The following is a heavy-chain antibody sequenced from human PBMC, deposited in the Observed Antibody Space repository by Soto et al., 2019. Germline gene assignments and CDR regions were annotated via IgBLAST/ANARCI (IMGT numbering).Heavy chain of an antibody. D-gene: IGHD3-3*01. CDR1: GFIFSDHY. CDR3: TRSVNYYMEV. Sequence: GGSLRLSCAASGFIFSDHYMDWVRQAPGKGLEWVGRIRNKAHSYTTEYAASVKGRFAISRDESKNSLSLQMNSLKTEDTAVYYCTRSVNYYMEVWGKGTTVTVSS. J-gene: IGHJ6*03. CDR2: IRNKAHSYTT. V-gene: IGHV3-72*01.